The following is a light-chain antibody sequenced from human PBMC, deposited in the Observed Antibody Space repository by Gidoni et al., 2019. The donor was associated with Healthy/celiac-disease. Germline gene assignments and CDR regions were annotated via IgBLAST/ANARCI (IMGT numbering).Light chain of an antibody. CDR3: QQYDNLPLS. V-gene: IGKV1-33*01. CDR1: QDISNY. J-gene: IGKJ4*01. Sequence: DHQRNQSPSSLSASVGDRVATTCQASQDISNYLNWHQQKPEKAPKLLIYAASNFETGVPSRFSRRGSRTDITFTISRLQAEDTATYYCQQYDNLPLSFGGGTKVEIK. CDR2: AAS.